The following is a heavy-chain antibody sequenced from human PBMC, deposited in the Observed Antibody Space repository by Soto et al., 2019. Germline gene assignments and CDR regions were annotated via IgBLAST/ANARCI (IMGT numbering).Heavy chain of an antibody. V-gene: IGHV3-30-3*01. CDR3: ARDLRITIFGVVMGYYGMDV. CDR1: GFTFSSYA. CDR2: ISYDGSNK. Sequence: RLSCAASGFTFSSYAMHWVRQAPGKGLEWVAVISYDGSNKYYADSVKGRFTISRDNSKNTLYLQMNSLRAEDTAVYYCARDLRITIFGVVMGYYGMDVWGQGTKVTVSS. J-gene: IGHJ6*02. D-gene: IGHD3-3*01.